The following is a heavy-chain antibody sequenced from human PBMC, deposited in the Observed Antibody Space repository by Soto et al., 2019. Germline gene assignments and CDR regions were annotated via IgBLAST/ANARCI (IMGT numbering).Heavy chain of an antibody. CDR2: INPNSGGT. J-gene: IGHJ6*02. Sequence: GASVKVSCKASGHTFTGYYMHWVRQAPGQGLEWMGWINPNSGGTNYAQKFQGRVTMTRDTSISTAYMELSRLRSDDTAVYYCAREEGYDILPGYYYYGMDVWGQGTTVTVSS. CDR3: AREEGYDILPGYYYYGMDV. D-gene: IGHD3-9*01. CDR1: GHTFTGYY. V-gene: IGHV1-2*02.